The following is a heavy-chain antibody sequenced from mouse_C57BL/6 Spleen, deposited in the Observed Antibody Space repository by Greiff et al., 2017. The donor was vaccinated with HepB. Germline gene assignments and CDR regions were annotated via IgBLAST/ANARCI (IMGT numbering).Heavy chain of an antibody. CDR1: GYAFSSSW. CDR2: IYPGDGDT. J-gene: IGHJ3*01. V-gene: IGHV1-82*01. CDR3: ARERLSFAY. D-gene: IGHD2-2*01. Sequence: QVQLQQSGPELVKPGASVKISCKASGYAFSSSWMNWVKQRPGKGLEWIGRIYPGDGDTNYNGKFKGKATRTADKSSSTAYMQLSSLTSEDSAVYFCARERLSFAYWGQGTLVTVSA.